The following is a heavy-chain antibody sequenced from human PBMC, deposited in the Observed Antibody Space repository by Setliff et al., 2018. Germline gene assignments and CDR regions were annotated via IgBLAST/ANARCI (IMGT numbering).Heavy chain of an antibody. J-gene: IGHJ4*02. CDR1: GFTFSNYG. CDR2: ISTSGSTI. Sequence: GGSLRLSCAASGFTFSNYGMTWVRQAPGKGLEWISYISTSGSTIYYADSVKGRFTISRDKAHHSLFLQMNSLRPEDTAIYSCAGGPRWYDSSGYYFRTDNWGQGTLVTVSS. D-gene: IGHD3-22*01. V-gene: IGHV3-48*01. CDR3: AGGPRWYDSSGYYFRTDN.